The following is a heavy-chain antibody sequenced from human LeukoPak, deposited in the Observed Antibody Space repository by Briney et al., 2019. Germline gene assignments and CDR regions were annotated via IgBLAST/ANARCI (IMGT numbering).Heavy chain of an antibody. Sequence: PGGSPRLSCAASGFSFDEYTLHWVRQAPGKGLEWVSLISWDGGSRDYADSVKGRFTISRDNSKNSLYLQMNSLRTEDTALYYCAKDLDSSGYRFYFRHWGQAPWPPSPQ. CDR1: GFSFDEYT. D-gene: IGHD3-22*01. V-gene: IGHV3-43*01. J-gene: IGHJ1*01. CDR2: ISWDGGSR. CDR3: AKDLDSSGYRFYFRH.